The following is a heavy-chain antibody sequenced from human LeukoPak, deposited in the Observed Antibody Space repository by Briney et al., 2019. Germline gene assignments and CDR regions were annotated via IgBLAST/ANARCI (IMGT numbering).Heavy chain of an antibody. CDR1: GYTFTGYY. D-gene: IGHD5-12*01. Sequence: GASVKVSCKASGYTFTGYYMHWVRQAPGQGLEWMGWINPNSGGTNYAQKFQGRVTMTRDSSISTAYMELSRLRSDDTAVYYGARKYKATISFDPWGQGTLVTVSS. V-gene: IGHV1-2*02. J-gene: IGHJ5*02. CDR2: INPNSGGT. CDR3: ARKYKATISFDP.